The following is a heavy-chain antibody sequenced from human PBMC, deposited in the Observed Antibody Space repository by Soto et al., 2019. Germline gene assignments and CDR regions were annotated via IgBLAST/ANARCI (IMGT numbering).Heavy chain of an antibody. J-gene: IGHJ5*02. D-gene: IGHD3-10*01. Sequence: QAQLVQSGGEVKKPGASVKVSCKASGYTFTSYGISWVRQAPGQGLEWMGWVSAYNGHTNYAQKSQGRVTMTTDTSTTTADMELRSLRSDNTAIYYGARDLLTMVRVITMDNWFDPWGQGTLVTVSS. V-gene: IGHV1-18*04. CDR2: VSAYNGHT. CDR3: ARDLLTMVRVITMDNWFDP. CDR1: GYTFTSYG.